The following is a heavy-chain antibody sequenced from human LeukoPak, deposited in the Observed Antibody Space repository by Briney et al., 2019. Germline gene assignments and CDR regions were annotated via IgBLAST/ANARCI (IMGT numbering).Heavy chain of an antibody. V-gene: IGHV3-21*01. CDR2: ISSSSSYI. Sequence: GGSLRLSCAASGFTFSSYSMNWVRQAPGKGLEWVSSISSSSSYIYYADSVKGRFTIPRDNAKNSLYLQMNSLRAEDTAVYYCARDRRSNYFDYWGQGTLVTVSS. CDR3: ARDRRSNYFDY. CDR1: GFTFSSYS. D-gene: IGHD2-2*01. J-gene: IGHJ4*02.